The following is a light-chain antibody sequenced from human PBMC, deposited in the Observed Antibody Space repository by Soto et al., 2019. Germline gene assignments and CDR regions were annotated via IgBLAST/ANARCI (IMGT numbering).Light chain of an antibody. CDR1: ESISRH. J-gene: IGKJ5*01. Sequence: DIQMTQSPSSLSASVGDRVTITCRASESISRHLNWYQQKPGKAPKLLIYAASSLQNGVPSRFSGSGSGTEFTLTIINLQPEDVATYYCQQSYSTLSITFGQGTRLEIK. CDR3: QQSYSTLSIT. CDR2: AAS. V-gene: IGKV1-39*01.